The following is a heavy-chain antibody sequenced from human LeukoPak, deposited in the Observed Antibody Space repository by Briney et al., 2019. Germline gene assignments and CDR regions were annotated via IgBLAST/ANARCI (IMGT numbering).Heavy chain of an antibody. CDR2: IRYDGSNK. CDR1: GFTFSSYG. Sequence: GGSLRLSCAASGFTFSSYGMHWVRQAPGKGLEWVAFIRYDGSNKYYADSVKGRFTISRDNSKNTLYLQMNSLRAEDTAVYYCAKLGCSSTSCYHIWGQGTKVTVSS. J-gene: IGHJ3*02. CDR3: AKLGCSSTSCYHI. V-gene: IGHV3-30*02. D-gene: IGHD2-2*01.